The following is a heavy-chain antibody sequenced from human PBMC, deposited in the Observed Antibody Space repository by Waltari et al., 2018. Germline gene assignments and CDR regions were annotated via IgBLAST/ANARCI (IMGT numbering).Heavy chain of an antibody. D-gene: IGHD2-15*01. CDR1: GDSVTSTNW. Sequence: QLHESGPGLVKPSGTLSLSCAVSGDSVTSTNWWRWVRQSPQGGLECIGQVHGTGKTNYRPSFASRVTMSLDASNNQLSLKVTSATAADTAVYYCARDRGRGLYLDVWGPGTLVTVSP. CDR2: VHGTGKT. J-gene: IGHJ4*02. V-gene: IGHV4-4*02. CDR3: ARDRGRGLYLDV.